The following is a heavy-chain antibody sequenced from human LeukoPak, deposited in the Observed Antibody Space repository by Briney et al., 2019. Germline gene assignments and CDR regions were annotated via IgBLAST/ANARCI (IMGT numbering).Heavy chain of an antibody. D-gene: IGHD3-22*01. CDR3: ARGTYYYDSSGYGGAFDI. CDR2: IIPIFGIA. Sequence: ASVKVSCKASGGTFSSYAISWARQAPGQGLEWMGRIIPIFGIANYAQKFQGRVTITADKPTSTAYMELSSLRSEDTAVYYCARGTYYYDSSGYGGAFDIWGQGTMVTVSS. V-gene: IGHV1-69*04. J-gene: IGHJ3*02. CDR1: GGTFSSYA.